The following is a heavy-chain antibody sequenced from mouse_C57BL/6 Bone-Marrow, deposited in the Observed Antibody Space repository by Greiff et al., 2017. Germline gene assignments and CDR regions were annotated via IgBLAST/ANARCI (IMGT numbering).Heavy chain of an antibody. Sequence: VKLQQSGPELVKPGASVKISCKASGYAFSSSWMNWVKQRPGKGLEWIGRIYPGDGDTNYNGKFKGKATLTADKSSSTAYMQPSSLTSEDSAVYFCAPGAYGSYWGQGTTLTVSS. CDR1: GYAFSSSW. J-gene: IGHJ2*01. CDR2: IYPGDGDT. CDR3: APGAYGSY. D-gene: IGHD1-1*01. V-gene: IGHV1-82*01.